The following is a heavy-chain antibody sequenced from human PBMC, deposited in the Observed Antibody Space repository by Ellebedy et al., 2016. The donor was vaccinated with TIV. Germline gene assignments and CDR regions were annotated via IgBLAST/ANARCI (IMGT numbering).Heavy chain of an antibody. CDR1: GYTFTGYY. Sequence: AASVKVSCKASGYTFTGYYMHWVRQAPGQGLEWMGWINPNSGGTNYAQKFQVWVTMTRDTSIRTAYMELRRLRSDDTAVYYCARDGGSYSDFYYWGQGTLVTVSS. CDR2: INPNSGGT. CDR3: ARDGGSYSDFYY. J-gene: IGHJ4*02. D-gene: IGHD1-26*01. V-gene: IGHV1-2*04.